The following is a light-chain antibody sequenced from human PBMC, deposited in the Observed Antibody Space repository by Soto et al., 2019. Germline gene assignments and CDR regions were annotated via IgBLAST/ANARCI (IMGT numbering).Light chain of an antibody. Sequence: DIQMTQSPSTLSASVGDRVTITCRASQSISGWLAWYQQKPGKAPKLLIYNASTLESGVPSRFSGSGSGTEFTLTISSLQPDDFATYYCQQYNNYGSWTFGQGTRVEIK. J-gene: IGKJ1*01. V-gene: IGKV1-5*03. CDR1: QSISGW. CDR3: QQYNNYGSWT. CDR2: NAS.